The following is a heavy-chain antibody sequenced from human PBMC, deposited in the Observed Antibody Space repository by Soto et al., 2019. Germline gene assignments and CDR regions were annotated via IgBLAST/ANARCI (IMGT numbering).Heavy chain of an antibody. J-gene: IGHJ6*02. D-gene: IGHD2-2*01. CDR1: GGTFSSYA. CDR2: IIPIFGTA. Sequence: QVQLVQSGAEVKKPGSSVKVSCKASGGTFSSYAISWVRQAPGQGLEWMGGIIPIFGTANYAQKIQGRVTITADESTSTAYMELSSLRSEDTAVYYCARTDCSSTSCYATAIKTDYYYGMDVWGQGTTVTVSS. CDR3: ARTDCSSTSCYATAIKTDYYYGMDV. V-gene: IGHV1-69*01.